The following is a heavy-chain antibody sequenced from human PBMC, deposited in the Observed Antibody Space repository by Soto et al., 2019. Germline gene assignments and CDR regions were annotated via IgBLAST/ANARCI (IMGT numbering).Heavy chain of an antibody. CDR1: GGSISSYY. V-gene: IGHV4-59*01. CDR2: IYYSGST. CDR3: ARESAGSPFDY. D-gene: IGHD3-10*01. J-gene: IGHJ4*02. Sequence: QSQTLSLTCTVSGGSISSYYWSWIRQPPGKGLEWIGYIYYSGSTNYNPSLKSRVTISVDTSKNQFSLKLSSVTAADTAVYYCARESAGSPFDYWGQGTLVTVSS.